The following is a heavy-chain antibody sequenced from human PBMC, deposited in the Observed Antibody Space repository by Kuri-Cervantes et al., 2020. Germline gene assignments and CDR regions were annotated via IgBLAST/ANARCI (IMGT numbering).Heavy chain of an antibody. V-gene: IGHV1-2*02. CDR1: GYTFTGYY. Sequence: VKVSCKASGYTFTGYYMHWVRQAPGQGLEWMGWINPNSGGTNYAQKFQGRVTMTRDTSISTAYMELSRLRSDDTAVYYCARSRDGYNRFLDYWGQGTLVTVSS. D-gene: IGHD5-24*01. CDR3: ARSRDGYNRFLDY. CDR2: INPNSGGT. J-gene: IGHJ4*02.